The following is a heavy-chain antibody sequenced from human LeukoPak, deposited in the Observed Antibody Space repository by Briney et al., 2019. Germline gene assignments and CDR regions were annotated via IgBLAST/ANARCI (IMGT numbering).Heavy chain of an antibody. CDR2: ISAYNGNT. D-gene: IGHD3-10*01. CDR1: GYTFTSYG. CDR3: ARDVGGYYGSGSYYQGDY. Sequence: ASVKVSCKASGYTFTSYGISWVRQAPGHGLEWMGWISAYNGNTNYAPKLQGRVTMTTDTSTSTAYLELRSLRSDDTAVYYCARDVGGYYGSGSYYQGDYWGQGTLVTVSS. J-gene: IGHJ4*02. V-gene: IGHV1-18*01.